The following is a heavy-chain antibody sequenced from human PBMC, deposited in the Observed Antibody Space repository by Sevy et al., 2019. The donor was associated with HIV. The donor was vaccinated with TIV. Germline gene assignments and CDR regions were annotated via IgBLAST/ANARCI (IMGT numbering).Heavy chain of an antibody. D-gene: IGHD3-22*01. CDR3: ARAQQVTMLVVIGGLYFDF. CDR1: GFTFSSYW. Sequence: GGYLRLSCAASGFTFSSYWMTWVRQAPGKGLEWVANIKQDMSEKYYADSVKGRFTTSRDNARNSLYLQMESRRAEDTAVYYCARAQQVTMLVVIGGLYFDFWGQGTLVTVSS. CDR2: IKQDMSEK. V-gene: IGHV3-7*01. J-gene: IGHJ4*02.